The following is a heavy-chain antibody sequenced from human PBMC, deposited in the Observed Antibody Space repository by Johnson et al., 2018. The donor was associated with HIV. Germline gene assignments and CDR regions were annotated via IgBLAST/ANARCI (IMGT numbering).Heavy chain of an antibody. V-gene: IGHV3-7*01. Sequence: EVQLVESGGGVVQPGGSLRLSCAASGFTFSNYGMYWVRQAPGKGLEWVANIKQDGSEKYYVDSVKGRFTISRDNAKNSLYLQMNSLRAEDTAVYYCARFGMGSSGDAFDIWGQGTMVTVSS. CDR3: ARFGMGSSGDAFDI. CDR1: GFTFSNYG. D-gene: IGHD6-25*01. CDR2: IKQDGSEK. J-gene: IGHJ3*02.